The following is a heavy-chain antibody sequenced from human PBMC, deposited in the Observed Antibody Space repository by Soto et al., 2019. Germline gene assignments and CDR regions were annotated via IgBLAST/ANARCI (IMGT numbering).Heavy chain of an antibody. J-gene: IGHJ6*02. Sequence: KGYADSVMGRFTISRDVAKRSLYLQMNSLTTEDTASYYCVKDILAGGADVWGQGTTVTVSS. CDR2: K. CDR3: VKDILAGGADV. V-gene: IGHV3-9*01. D-gene: IGHD3-10*01.